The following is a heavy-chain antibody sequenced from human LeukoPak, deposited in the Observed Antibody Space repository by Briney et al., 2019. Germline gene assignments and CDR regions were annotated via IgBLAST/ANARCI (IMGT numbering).Heavy chain of an antibody. CDR3: ASSRDYAHDY. D-gene: IGHD4-17*01. CDR1: GFTFSSYG. J-gene: IGHJ4*02. Sequence: GGSLRLSCAASGFTFSSYGMHWVRQAPGKGLEWVAVISCDGSNKYYADSVKGRFTISRDNSKNTLYLQMNSLRAEDTAVYYCASSRDYAHDYWGQGTLVTVSS. V-gene: IGHV3-30*03. CDR2: ISCDGSNK.